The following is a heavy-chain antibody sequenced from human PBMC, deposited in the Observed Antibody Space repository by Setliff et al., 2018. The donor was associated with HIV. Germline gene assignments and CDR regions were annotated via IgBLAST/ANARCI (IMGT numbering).Heavy chain of an antibody. Sequence: GESLKISCAASGFTFRSYEMNWVRQAPGKGLEWVSYISSGGGTIYYADSVKGRFTISRDNAKNSLYLQMNSLRTEDTAVYFCTRYKLTSVMSNFDYWGLGTLVTVSS. CDR3: TRYKLTSVMSNFDY. CDR1: GFTFRSYE. D-gene: IGHD4-17*01. CDR2: ISSGGGTI. J-gene: IGHJ4*02. V-gene: IGHV3-48*03.